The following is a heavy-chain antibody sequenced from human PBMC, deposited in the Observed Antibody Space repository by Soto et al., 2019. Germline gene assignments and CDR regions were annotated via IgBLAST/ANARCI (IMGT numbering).Heavy chain of an antibody. CDR3: ARGRGGPVSLPGGGMDV. CDR2: INPNSGGT. Sequence: QVQLVQSGAEVKKPGASVKVSCKASGYTFTGYYMHWVRQAPGQGLEWMGWINPNSGGTNYAQKFQGRVTMTRDTSISTAYMELSRLRSDETAVYYCARGRGGPVSLPGGGMDVWGQGTTVTVSS. CDR1: GYTFTGYY. J-gene: IGHJ6*02. V-gene: IGHV1-2*02. D-gene: IGHD3-16*01.